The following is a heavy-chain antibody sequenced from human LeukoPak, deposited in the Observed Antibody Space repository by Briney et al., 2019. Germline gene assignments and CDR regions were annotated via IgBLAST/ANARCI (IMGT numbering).Heavy chain of an antibody. V-gene: IGHV4-39*01. CDR2: IYYSGST. J-gene: IGHJ5*02. D-gene: IGHD3-22*01. CDR1: GGSISSTSWY. CDR3: ERPDYDSSGSYYDNWFDP. Sequence: SETLSLTCTVSGGSISSTSWYWGWIRQPPGKGLEWIGSIYYSGSTNYNPSLKSRVTMSVDTSKNQFSLKLSSVTAADTAVYYCERPDYDSSGSYYDNWFDPWGQGTLVTVSS.